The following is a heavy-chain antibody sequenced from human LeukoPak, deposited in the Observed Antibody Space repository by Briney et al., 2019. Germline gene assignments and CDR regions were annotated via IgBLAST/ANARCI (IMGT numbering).Heavy chain of an antibody. CDR3: ARDQYSYGPSTSTFDY. CDR1: GYTFPTYG. CDR2: ISAYNGNT. V-gene: IGHV1-18*01. D-gene: IGHD5-18*01. Sequence: GASVKVSCKASGYTFPTYGISWVRQAPGQGLEWMGWISAYNGNTNYAQKLQGRVTMTTDTSTSTAYMELRSLRSDDTAVYYCARDQYSYGPSTSTFDYWGQGTLVTVSS. J-gene: IGHJ4*02.